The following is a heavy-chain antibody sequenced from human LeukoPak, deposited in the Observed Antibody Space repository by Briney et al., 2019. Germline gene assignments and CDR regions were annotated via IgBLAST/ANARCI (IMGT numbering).Heavy chain of an antibody. J-gene: IGHJ6*02. CDR2: IWYDGSNK. CDR1: GFTFSSYG. V-gene: IGHV3-33*01. D-gene: IGHD6-19*01. CDR3: ARGSGSSGWSYHYYGMDV. Sequence: GRSLRLSCAASGFTFSSYGMHWVRQAPGKGLEWVAVIWYDGSNKYYADSVKGRFTISRDNSKNTLYLQMNSLRAEDTAVYYCARGSGSSGWSYHYYGMDVWGQGTTVTVSS.